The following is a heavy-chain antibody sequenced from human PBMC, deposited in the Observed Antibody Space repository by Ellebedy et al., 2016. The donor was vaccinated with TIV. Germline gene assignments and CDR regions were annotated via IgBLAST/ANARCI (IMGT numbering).Heavy chain of an antibody. CDR3: ARSPKDHFYHGMDV. CDR1: GFSFSSHA. J-gene: IGHJ6*02. V-gene: IGHV3-23*01. CDR2: IIGSGGNT. Sequence: GESLKISCAASGFSFSSHAMNWVRQAPGKGLERVAGIIGSGGNTKYVGSVKGRFTISRDNSKNTIFLQMNSLRGEDTAVYYCARSPKDHFYHGMDVWGQGTTVTVSS. D-gene: IGHD2/OR15-2a*01.